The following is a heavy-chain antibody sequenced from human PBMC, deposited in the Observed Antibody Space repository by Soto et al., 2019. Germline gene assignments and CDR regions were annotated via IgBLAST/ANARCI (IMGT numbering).Heavy chain of an antibody. D-gene: IGHD6-19*01. J-gene: IGHJ4*02. CDR3: AKDNEQWLAYFDY. V-gene: IGHV3-9*01. Sequence: EVQLVESGGGLAQPGRSLRLSCAASGFTFDDYAMHWVRQAPGKGLEWVSGISWNSGSIAYVDSVKGRFTISRDNAKNSLYLQMNILRAEDTALYYCAKDNEQWLAYFDYWGQGTLVTVSS. CDR1: GFTFDDYA. CDR2: ISWNSGSI.